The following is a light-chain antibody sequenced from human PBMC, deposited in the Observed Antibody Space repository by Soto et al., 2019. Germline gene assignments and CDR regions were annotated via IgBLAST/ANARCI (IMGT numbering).Light chain of an antibody. V-gene: IGKV1-13*02. Sequence: AIQMTQSPSSLSASVGDRVSITCRASQAIRDDLGWYQKKPGKAPKLLIYDASSLESGVPSRVSGSGSGTEFTLTISSLQPDDFATYYCQQYNTCWTFGPGTKVNIK. CDR1: QAIRDD. CDR3: QQYNTCWT. CDR2: DAS. J-gene: IGKJ1*01.